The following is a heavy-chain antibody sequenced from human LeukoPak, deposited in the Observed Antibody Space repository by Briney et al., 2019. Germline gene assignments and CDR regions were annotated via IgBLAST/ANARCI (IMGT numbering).Heavy chain of an antibody. CDR1: GYTFTSYD. Sequence: ASVKVSCKASGYTFTSYDINWVRQATGRGLEWMGWMNPNSGNTGYAQKFQGRVTMTRNTSISTAYMELSSLRSEDTAVYYCARDVTYYYDSSRFPLGYWGQGTLVTVSS. V-gene: IGHV1-8*01. CDR2: MNPNSGNT. J-gene: IGHJ4*02. CDR3: ARDVTYYYDSSRFPLGY. D-gene: IGHD3-22*01.